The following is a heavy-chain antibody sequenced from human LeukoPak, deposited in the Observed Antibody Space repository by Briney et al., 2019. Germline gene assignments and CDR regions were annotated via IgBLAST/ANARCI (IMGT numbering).Heavy chain of an antibody. Sequence: SETLSLTCTVSGGSISSSSYYWGWIRQPPGKGLEWIGSIYYSGSTYYNPSLKSRVTISVDTSKNQFSLKLSSVTAADTAVYYCARERGYNWNDIYFDYWGQGTLVTVSS. CDR1: GGSISSSSYY. D-gene: IGHD1-20*01. CDR2: IYYSGST. CDR3: ARERGYNWNDIYFDY. V-gene: IGHV4-39*07. J-gene: IGHJ4*02.